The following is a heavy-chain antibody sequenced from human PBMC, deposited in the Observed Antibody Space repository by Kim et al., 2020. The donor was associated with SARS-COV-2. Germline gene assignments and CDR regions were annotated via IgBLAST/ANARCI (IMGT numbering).Heavy chain of an antibody. J-gene: IGHJ4*02. D-gene: IGHD3-22*01. CDR1: GGSISSYY. CDR3: ARGKDITMIVPEPEFDY. CDR2: IYYSGST. Sequence: SETLSLTCTVSGGSISSYYWSWIRQPPGKGLEWIGYIYYSGSTNYNPSLKSRVTISVDTSKNQFSLKLSSVTAADTAVYYCARGKDITMIVPEPEFDYWGQGTLVTVSS. V-gene: IGHV4-59*01.